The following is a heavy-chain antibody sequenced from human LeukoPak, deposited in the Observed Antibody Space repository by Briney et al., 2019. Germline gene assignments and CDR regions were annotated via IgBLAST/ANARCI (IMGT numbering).Heavy chain of an antibody. CDR3: AKDGALWFAEY. V-gene: IGHV3-48*01. J-gene: IGHJ4*02. D-gene: IGHD3-10*01. CDR2: ISSSSSTI. Sequence: GGSLRLSCAAPGFTFSSYSMNWVRQAPGKGLEWVSYISSSSSTIYYADSVKGRFTISRDNSKNTLYLQMNSLRAEDTAVYYCAKDGALWFAEYWGQGTLVTVSS. CDR1: GFTFSSYS.